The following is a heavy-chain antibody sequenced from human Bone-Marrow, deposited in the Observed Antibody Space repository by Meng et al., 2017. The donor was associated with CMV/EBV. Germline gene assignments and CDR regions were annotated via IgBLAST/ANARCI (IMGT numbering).Heavy chain of an antibody. V-gene: IGHV4-38-2*02. CDR1: GYSISSGYY. D-gene: IGHD3-10*01. CDR2: IYHSGST. Sequence: SETLSLTCTVSGYSISSGYYWGWIRQPPGKGLEWIGSIYHSGSTYYNPSLKSRVTISVDTSKNQFSLKLSSVTAADTAVYYCARDISGITMVRGDYWGQGTLVTVSS. CDR3: ARDISGITMVRGDY. J-gene: IGHJ4*02.